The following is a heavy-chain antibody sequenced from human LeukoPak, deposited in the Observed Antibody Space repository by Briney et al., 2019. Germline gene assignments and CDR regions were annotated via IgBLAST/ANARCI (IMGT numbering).Heavy chain of an antibody. CDR1: GGSFSGYY. Sequence: SETLSLTCAVYGGSFSGYYWSWIRQPPGKGLEWIGEINHSGSTNYNPSLKSRVTISVDTSKNQFSLKLSSVTAADTAVYYCARTRHYDSSGYYNNWFDPWGQGTLVTVSS. CDR3: ARTRHYDSSGYYNNWFDP. V-gene: IGHV4-34*01. D-gene: IGHD3-22*01. CDR2: INHSGST. J-gene: IGHJ5*02.